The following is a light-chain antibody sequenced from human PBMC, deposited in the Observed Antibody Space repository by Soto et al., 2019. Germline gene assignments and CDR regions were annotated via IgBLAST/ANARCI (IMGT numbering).Light chain of an antibody. V-gene: IGKV3-11*01. J-gene: IGKJ1*01. CDR3: HQRQSWPRT. Sequence: EIVLTQSPATLSAFPGDRVTLSCRASQALNTRLAWYQHKHGQAPRLLIYLTSNRAAGVPARFSAWGSETDFTLTISDVEPEDFAVYYCHQRQSWPRTFGQGTKVEIK. CDR1: QALNTR. CDR2: LTS.